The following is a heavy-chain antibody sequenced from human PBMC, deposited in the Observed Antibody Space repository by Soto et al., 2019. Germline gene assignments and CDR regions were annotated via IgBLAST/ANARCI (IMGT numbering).Heavy chain of an antibody. V-gene: IGHV3-7*05. J-gene: IGHJ4*02. CDR1: GFIFSNFW. CDR3: VRGGSHSFDY. CDR2: IKEDGSEK. Sequence: EVQLVESGGGLVQPGGSLRLSCAASGFIFSNFWMSWVRQAPGKGLEWVANIKEDGSEKYHVDPVKGRFTISRDNVKNLMYLQMDSLRAEDTAVYKCVRGGSHSFDYCGQGTLVTVSS. D-gene: IGHD1-26*01.